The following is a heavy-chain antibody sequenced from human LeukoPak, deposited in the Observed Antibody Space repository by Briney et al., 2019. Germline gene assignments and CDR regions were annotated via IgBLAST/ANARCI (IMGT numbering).Heavy chain of an antibody. Sequence: SETLSLTCTVSGSSISSYYWSWIRQAPGKGLEWIGYIYYSGSTTYNPSLKSRVTISVDTSKNQFSLNLSSVTAADTAVYYCARAPPRGSYYRGYFDYWGQGTLVTVSS. CDR3: ARAPPRGSYYRGYFDY. V-gene: IGHV4-59*01. CDR1: GSSISSYY. CDR2: IYYSGST. D-gene: IGHD3-10*01. J-gene: IGHJ4*02.